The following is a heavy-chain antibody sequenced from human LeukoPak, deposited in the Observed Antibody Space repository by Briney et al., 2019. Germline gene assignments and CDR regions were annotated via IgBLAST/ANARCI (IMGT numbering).Heavy chain of an antibody. J-gene: IGHJ6*03. CDR2: IWYDGSNK. D-gene: IGHD5-18*01. CDR1: GFTFSSYG. Sequence: GRSLRLSCAASGFTFSSYGMPWVRQAPGKGLGWVAVIWYDGSNKYYADSVKGRFTISRDNSKNTLYLQMNSLRAEDTAVYYCARDGPQPYYYYYYMDVWGKGTTVTVSS. CDR3: ARDGPQPYYYYYYMDV. V-gene: IGHV3-33*01.